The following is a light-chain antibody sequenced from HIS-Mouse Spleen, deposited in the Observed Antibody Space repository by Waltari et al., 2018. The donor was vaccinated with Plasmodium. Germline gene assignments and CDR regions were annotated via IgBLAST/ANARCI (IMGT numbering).Light chain of an antibody. J-gene: IGKJ3*01. V-gene: IGKV1-8*01. CDR2: AAS. CDR1: QGISSY. Sequence: AIRMTQSPSSFSASTGDRVTITCRASQGISSYLAWYQQKPGKAPKPLIYAASTLQSGVTSRFSGSGSGTDFTLTISCLQSEDFATYYCQQYYSYPFTFGPGTKVDIK. CDR3: QQYYSYPFT.